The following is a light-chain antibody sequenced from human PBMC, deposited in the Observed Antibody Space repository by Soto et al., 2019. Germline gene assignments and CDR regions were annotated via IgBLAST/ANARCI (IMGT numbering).Light chain of an antibody. CDR1: QSVSSY. J-gene: IGKJ1*01. CDR3: QQYGSSPET. Sequence: EIVLTQSPATLSLSPGERATLSCRASQSVSSYLAWYQQKPGQAPRLLIYGAFNRATGIPDRFSGSGSGTDFTLTISRLEPEDFAVYYCQQYGSSPETFGQGTKVDIK. CDR2: GAF. V-gene: IGKV3-20*01.